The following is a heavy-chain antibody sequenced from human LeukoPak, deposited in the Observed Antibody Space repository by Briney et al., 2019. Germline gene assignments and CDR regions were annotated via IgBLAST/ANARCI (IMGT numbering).Heavy chain of an antibody. CDR2: ISGSGGSA. CDR3: AKTGYSSGWYRICDY. J-gene: IGHJ4*02. CDR1: GFTFSSFE. Sequence: QSGGSLRLSCAASGFTFSSFEMSWVRQAPGKGLEWVSAISGSGGSAYYADSVKGRFTISRDNSRNSLSLQMNSLRAEDTALYYCAKTGYSSGWYRICDYWGQGTLVTVSS. V-gene: IGHV3-23*01. D-gene: IGHD6-19*01.